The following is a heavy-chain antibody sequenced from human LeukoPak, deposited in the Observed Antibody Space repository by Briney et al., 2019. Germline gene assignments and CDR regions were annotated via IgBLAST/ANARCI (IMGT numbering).Heavy chain of an antibody. D-gene: IGHD3/OR15-3a*01. V-gene: IGHV4-39*07. CDR1: GGSISSSSYS. Sequence: KASETLSLTCTVSGGSISSSSYSWGWIRQPPGKGLEWIGNIYYSGSTFYNPSLKSRVTISLDTSKHQFSLKLTSVTAADTAVYYCAREWDTSFLDPRAWGDYWGQGTPVTVSS. CDR2: IYYSGST. J-gene: IGHJ4*02. CDR3: AREWDTSFLDPRAWGDY.